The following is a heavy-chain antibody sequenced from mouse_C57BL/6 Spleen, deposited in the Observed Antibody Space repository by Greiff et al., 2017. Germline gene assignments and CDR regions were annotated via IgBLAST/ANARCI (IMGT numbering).Heavy chain of an antibody. J-gene: IGHJ2*01. V-gene: IGHV5-17*01. CDR2: ISSGSSTI. CDR3: AIGSGYWYFDD. CDR1: GFTFSDYG. D-gene: IGHD1-1*01. Sequence: EVKLVESGGGLVKPGGSLTLSCAASGFTFSDYGMHWVRQAPEKGLEWVAYISSGSSTIYYAATMKGRFTISRDNAKNTLFLQMNSLRSEDTARYYCAIGSGYWYFDDWGQGTTLTVSS.